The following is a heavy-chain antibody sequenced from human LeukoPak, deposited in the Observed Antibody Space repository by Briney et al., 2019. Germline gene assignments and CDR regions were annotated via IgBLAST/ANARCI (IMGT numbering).Heavy chain of an antibody. Sequence: SQTLSLTCTVSGGSISSGGYSWSWIRQHPGKGLEWIGYIYYSGSTYYNPSLKSRVTISVDTSKNQFSLKLSSVTAADTAVYYCARGVRGGSSDWFDPWGQGTLVTVSS. CDR2: IYYSGST. D-gene: IGHD2-15*01. CDR1: GGSISSGGYS. CDR3: ARGVRGGSSDWFDP. J-gene: IGHJ5*02. V-gene: IGHV4-31*03.